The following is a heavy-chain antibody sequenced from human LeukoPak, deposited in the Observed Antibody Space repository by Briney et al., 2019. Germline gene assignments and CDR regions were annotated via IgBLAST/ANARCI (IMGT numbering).Heavy chain of an antibody. D-gene: IGHD3-9*01. J-gene: IGHJ4*02. CDR2: ISSSSSTI. Sequence: GGSLRLSCAASGFSFSSYSMNWVRQAPGKGLEWVSYISSSSSTIYYVDSVKGRFTISRDNAKNTLYLQMNSLRAEDTAVYYCARVRRYFDWDAIDYWGQGTLVTVSS. CDR3: ARVRRYFDWDAIDY. CDR1: GFSFSSYS. V-gene: IGHV3-48*04.